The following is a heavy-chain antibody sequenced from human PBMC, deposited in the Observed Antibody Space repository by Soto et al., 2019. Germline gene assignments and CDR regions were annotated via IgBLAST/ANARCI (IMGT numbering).Heavy chain of an antibody. Sequence: SETLSLTCAVYGGSFSGYYWSWIRQPPGKGLEWIGEINYSGSTNYNPSLKSRVTISVDTSKNQFSLKLSSVTAADTAVYYCARGPGYCTNGVCYMLVRYGMDVWGQGTTVTVSS. V-gene: IGHV4-34*01. CDR1: GGSFSGYY. CDR3: ARGPGYCTNGVCYMLVRYGMDV. D-gene: IGHD2-8*01. J-gene: IGHJ6*02. CDR2: INYSGST.